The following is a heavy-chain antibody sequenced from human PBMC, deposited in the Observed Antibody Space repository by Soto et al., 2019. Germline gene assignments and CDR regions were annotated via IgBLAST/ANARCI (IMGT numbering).Heavy chain of an antibody. CDR1: GYTFTGYY. J-gene: IGHJ3*02. CDR2: INPNSGGT. Sequence: ASVKVSCKASGYTFTGYYMHWVRQAPGQGLEWMGWINPNSGGTNYAQKFQGWVTMTRDTSISTAYMELSRLRSDDTAVYYCARGDTIFGVVTSGGAFDIWGQGTMVTV. D-gene: IGHD3-3*01. V-gene: IGHV1-2*04. CDR3: ARGDTIFGVVTSGGAFDI.